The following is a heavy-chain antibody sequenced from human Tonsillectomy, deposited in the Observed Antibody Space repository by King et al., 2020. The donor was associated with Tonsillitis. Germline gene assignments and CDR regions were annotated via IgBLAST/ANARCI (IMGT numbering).Heavy chain of an antibody. CDR2: ISSSSNTI. V-gene: IGHV3-48*01. Sequence: VQLVESGGGLVQPGGSLRLSCAASGFTFSTYSMNWVRQAPGKGLKWVSYISSSSNTIYYADSVKGRFTISRDNAKNSLYLQMDSLRAEDTAVYYCARGYEGGAYSVGFYYYYMDVWGKGTTVTVSS. J-gene: IGHJ6*03. CDR3: ARGYEGGAYSVGFYYYYMDV. CDR1: GFTFSTYS. D-gene: IGHD5-18*01.